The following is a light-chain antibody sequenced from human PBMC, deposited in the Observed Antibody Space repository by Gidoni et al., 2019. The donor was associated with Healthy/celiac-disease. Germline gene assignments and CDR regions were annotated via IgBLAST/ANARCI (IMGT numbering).Light chain of an antibody. J-gene: IGKJ1*01. CDR3: LQDYNYPRT. CDR1: QGIRND. CDR2: AAS. V-gene: IGKV1-6*01. Sequence: AIQMTQSPSSLSASVGDRVTSTCRASQGIRNDLGWYQQKPGKAPKLRIYAASSLQSGVPSRFSGSGSGTDFTLTISSLQPEDFATYYFLQDYNYPRTFGQGTKVEIK.